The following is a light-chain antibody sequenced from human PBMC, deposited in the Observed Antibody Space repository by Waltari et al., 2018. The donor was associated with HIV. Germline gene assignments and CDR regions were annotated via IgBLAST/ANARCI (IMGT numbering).Light chain of an antibody. J-gene: IGKJ2*01. V-gene: IGKV3-15*01. CDR1: QSVDAM. CDR3: QQYVDWPRT. Sequence: IVMPQSPVTMSVSPGERATLSCRASQSVDAMLAWYQQKPGQAPRLLIYGASKRDTGVPGRFSGSGSGTEFTLTISSLQSEEYAVYYVQQYVDWPRTFGQGTKVEVK. CDR2: GAS.